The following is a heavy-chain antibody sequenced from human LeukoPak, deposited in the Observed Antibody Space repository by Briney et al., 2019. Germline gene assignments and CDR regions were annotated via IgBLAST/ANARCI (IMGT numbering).Heavy chain of an antibody. J-gene: IGHJ4*02. CDR3: ARDKQNHFDY. CDR2: IYNAGGT. CDR1: GFTVSSNY. Sequence: GGSLRLSCAASGFTVSSNYMSWVRQTPGKGLEWVSSIYNAGGTYYADSVKGRFTISRDNSKNTLYLQMNNLRAEDTAVYYCARDKQNHFDYWGQGTLVTVSS. V-gene: IGHV3-66*01. D-gene: IGHD1-14*01.